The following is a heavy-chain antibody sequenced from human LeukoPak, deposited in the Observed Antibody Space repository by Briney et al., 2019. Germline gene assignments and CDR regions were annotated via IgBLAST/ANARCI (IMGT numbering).Heavy chain of an antibody. CDR1: GGSFSGYY. Sequence: SETLSLTCAVYGGSFSGYYWNWIRQPPGKGLEWIGEINHSGSTNYNPSLKSRVTISVDTSKNQFSLKLSSVTAADTAVYYCARASPTYYYGSGSTGKPDYYYGMDVWGQGTTVTVSS. J-gene: IGHJ6*02. D-gene: IGHD3-10*01. CDR2: INHSGST. CDR3: ARASPTYYYGSGSTGKPDYYYGMDV. V-gene: IGHV4-34*01.